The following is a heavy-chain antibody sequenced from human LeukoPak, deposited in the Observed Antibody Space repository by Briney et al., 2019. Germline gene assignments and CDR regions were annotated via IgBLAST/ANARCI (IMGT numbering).Heavy chain of an antibody. J-gene: IGHJ5*02. CDR3: ARVRGGYNWFDP. CDR1: GYTVTGYY. Sequence: GASVKVSCKASGYTVTGYYMHWVRQAPGQGLEWMGRINPNSGGTNYAQKFQGRVTMTRDTSISTAYMELSRLRSDDTAVYYCARVRGGYNWFDPWGQGTLVTVSS. V-gene: IGHV1-2*06. CDR2: INPNSGGT. D-gene: IGHD3-10*01.